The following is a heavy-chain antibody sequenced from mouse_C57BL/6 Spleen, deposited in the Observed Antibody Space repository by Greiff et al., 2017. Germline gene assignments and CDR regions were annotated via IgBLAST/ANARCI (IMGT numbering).Heavy chain of an antibody. D-gene: IGHD3-2*02. CDR2: IYPGDGDT. Sequence: QVQLQQSGPELVKPGASVKISCKASGYAFSSSWMNWVKQRPGKGLEWIGRIYPGDGDTNYNGKFKGKATLTADKSSSTAYMQLSSLTSEDSAVYFCARKAQVPFAYWGQGTLVTVSA. CDR1: GYAFSSSW. J-gene: IGHJ3*01. CDR3: ARKAQVPFAY. V-gene: IGHV1-82*01.